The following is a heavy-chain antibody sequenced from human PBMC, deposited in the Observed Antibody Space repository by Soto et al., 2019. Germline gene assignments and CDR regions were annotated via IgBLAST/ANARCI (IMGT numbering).Heavy chain of an antibody. V-gene: IGHV1-24*01. CDR3: ATAPPSGWLRLGVRVDQYGMDV. CDR2: FDPEDGKT. Sequence: ASVKVSCKVSGYTLTELSMHWVRQAPGKGLEWMGGFDPEDGKTIYAQKFQGRVTMTEDTSTDTAYMELGSLRSEDTAVYYCATAPPSGWLRLGVRVDQYGMDVWGQGTTVTVSS. J-gene: IGHJ6*02. D-gene: IGHD5-12*01. CDR1: GYTLTELS.